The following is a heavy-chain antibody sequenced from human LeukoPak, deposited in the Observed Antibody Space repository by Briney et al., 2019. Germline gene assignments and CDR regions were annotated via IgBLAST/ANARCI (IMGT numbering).Heavy chain of an antibody. CDR2: IRPSGGST. J-gene: IGHJ4*02. Sequence: GASVKVSCKTSGYTFTSYYIHWARQAPGQGLDWMGMIRPSGGSTTYAQKFQGRVTMTRDTSTSTVYMELSSLRPEDTAVYYCARDCDRSGYYCYWGQGTLVTVSS. D-gene: IGHD3-22*01. V-gene: IGHV1-46*01. CDR1: GYTFTSYY. CDR3: ARDCDRSGYYCY.